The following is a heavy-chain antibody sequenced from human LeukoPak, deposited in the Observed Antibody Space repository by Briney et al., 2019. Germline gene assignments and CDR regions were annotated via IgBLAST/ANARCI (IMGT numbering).Heavy chain of an antibody. CDR1: GFTFSNYA. V-gene: IGHV3-23*01. D-gene: IGHD5-18*01. CDR2: ISGSSSST. J-gene: IGHJ4*02. Sequence: QPGGSLRLSCTASGFTFSNYAMSWVRQAPGKGLEWVSVISGSSSSTFYADSVKGRFTISRDNAKNSLYLQMNSLRAEDTAVYFCARQQQQLWYDWGQGTPVTVSS. CDR3: ARQQQQLWYD.